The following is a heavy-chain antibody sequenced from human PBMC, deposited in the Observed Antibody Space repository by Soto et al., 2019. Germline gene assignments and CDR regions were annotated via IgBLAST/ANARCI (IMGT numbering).Heavy chain of an antibody. J-gene: IGHJ3*02. CDR1: GYTFTSYG. CDR3: ARVGDYDILTAYISAFVI. D-gene: IGHD3-9*01. CDR2: ISAYNGNT. Sequence: ASVKVSCKASGYTFTSYGISWVRQAPGQGLEWMGWISAYNGNTNYAQKLQGRVTMTTDTSTSTAYMELRSLRSDDTAVYYCARVGDYDILTAYISAFVIWGQGTMVTVSS. V-gene: IGHV1-18*01.